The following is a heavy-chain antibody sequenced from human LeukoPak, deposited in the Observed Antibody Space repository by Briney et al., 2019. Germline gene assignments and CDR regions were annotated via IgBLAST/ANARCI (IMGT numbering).Heavy chain of an antibody. V-gene: IGHV3-7*01. D-gene: IGHD3-3*01. CDR3: ARDDFWRGYCDS. CDR1: EFTFSHYW. CDR2: IKKDGSEK. J-gene: IGHJ5*01. Sequence: PGGSLRLSCAASEFTFSHYWMSWVRQAPGKGLEWVANIKKDGSEKFYADSVKGRFTISRDNAKNSVYLQMSSLRAEDTAVYYCARDDFWRGYCDSWGQGTLATVSS.